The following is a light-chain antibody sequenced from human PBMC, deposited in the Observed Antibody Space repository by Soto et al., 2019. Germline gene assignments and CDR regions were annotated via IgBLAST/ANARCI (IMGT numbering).Light chain of an antibody. J-gene: IGKJ5*01. CDR2: DAS. CDR1: QSIGRF. Sequence: EIVLTQSPATLSLSPGERATLSCRASQSIGRFLAWYQHKPGQAPRLLIYDASNRATGIPARFSASGSETDFPLTISSLEPEDFAVYYCQQRSSRPREISFGQGTRLEIK. CDR3: QQRSSRPREIS. V-gene: IGKV3-11*01.